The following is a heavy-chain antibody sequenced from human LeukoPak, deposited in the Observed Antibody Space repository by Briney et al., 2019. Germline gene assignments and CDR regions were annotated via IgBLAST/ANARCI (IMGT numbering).Heavy chain of an antibody. J-gene: IGHJ4*02. CDR1: GGSISSYY. D-gene: IGHD5-18*01. CDR3: ARDLRIQLWADY. Sequence: LSLTCTVSGGSISSYYWSWIRQAPGKGLEWVSYISSSGSTIYYADSVKGRFTISRDNAKNSLYLQMNSLRAEDTAVYYCARDLRIQLWADYWGQGTLVTVSS. CDR2: ISSSGSTI. V-gene: IGHV3-11*01.